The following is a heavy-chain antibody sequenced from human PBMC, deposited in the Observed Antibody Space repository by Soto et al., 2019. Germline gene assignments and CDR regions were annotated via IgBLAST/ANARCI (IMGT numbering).Heavy chain of an antibody. CDR2: INHSGST. J-gene: IGHJ6*03. V-gene: IGHV4-34*01. Sequence: SETLSLTCAVYGGSFSGYYWSWIRQPPGKGLEWIGEINHSGSTNYNPSLKSRVNISVDTSKNQFSLKLSSVTAADTAVYYCARGNYYGSGRSTYYYYYMDVWGKGTTVTVSS. D-gene: IGHD3-10*01. CDR1: GGSFSGYY. CDR3: ARGNYYGSGRSTYYYYYMDV.